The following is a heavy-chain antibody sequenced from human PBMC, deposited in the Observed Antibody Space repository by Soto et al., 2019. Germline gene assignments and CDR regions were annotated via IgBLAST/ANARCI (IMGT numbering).Heavy chain of an antibody. J-gene: IGHJ4*02. CDR2: ISGSGGNT. Sequence: PGGSLRLSCAASGFPFSRYTMRWVRQAPGKVLEWVSGISGSGGNTYYADSVKGRLTISRDTSKNTLYLQVNGLRAEDTAVYYCAKDRDFWGGLYIHRGFDYWGQGTQVTVSS. CDR3: AKDRDFWGGLYIHRGFDY. D-gene: IGHD3-3*01. CDR1: GFPFSRYT. V-gene: IGHV3-23*01.